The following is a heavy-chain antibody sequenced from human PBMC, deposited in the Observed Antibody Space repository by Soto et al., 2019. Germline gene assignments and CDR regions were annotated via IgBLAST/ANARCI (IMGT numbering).Heavy chain of an antibody. J-gene: IGHJ4*02. D-gene: IGHD3-22*01. CDR2: IIPIFGTA. Sequence: QVQLVQSGAEVKKPGSSVKVSCKASGGTFSSYAISWVRQAPGQGLEWMGGIIPIFGTANYAQKFQGRVTITADESTSTDYMELSSLRSEDTAVYYCARDTDYYDSSGYYPLDYWGQGTLVTVSS. CDR1: GGTFSSYA. V-gene: IGHV1-69*01. CDR3: ARDTDYYDSSGYYPLDY.